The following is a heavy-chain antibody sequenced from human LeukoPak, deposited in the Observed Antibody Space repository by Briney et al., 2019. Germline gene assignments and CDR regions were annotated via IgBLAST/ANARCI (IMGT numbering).Heavy chain of an antibody. V-gene: IGHV5-51*01. CDR2: IYPGDSDT. CDR3: ARSVDTAMVNGFALGLDAFDI. J-gene: IGHJ3*02. Sequence: GESLKISCKGSGYSFTSYWIGWVRQMPGKGLEWMGIIYPGDSDTRYSPSFQGQVTISADKSISTAYLQWSSLKASDTAMYYCARSVDTAMVNGFALGLDAFDIWGQGTMVTVSS. D-gene: IGHD5-18*01. CDR1: GYSFTSYW.